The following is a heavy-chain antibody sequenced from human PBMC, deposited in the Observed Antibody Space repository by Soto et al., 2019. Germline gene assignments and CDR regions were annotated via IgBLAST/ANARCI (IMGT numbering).Heavy chain of an antibody. CDR1: GGSVSSGSYY. V-gene: IGHV4-61*01. CDR2: IHYSGST. J-gene: IGHJ6*02. CDR3: ARGPTVNYYYGMDV. D-gene: IGHD2-21*02. Sequence: WETLSLTCTVAGGSVSSGSYYWNWIRLPPGKGLEWIGYIHYSGSTDYNPTLKSRVAISVDTSKSQFSLKLSSVTAADTAVYYCARGPTVNYYYGMDVWGQGTTVTVSS.